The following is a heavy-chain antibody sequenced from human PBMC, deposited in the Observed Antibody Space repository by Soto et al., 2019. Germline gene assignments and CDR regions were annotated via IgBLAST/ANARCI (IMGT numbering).Heavy chain of an antibody. CDR1: GGSLSAYY. J-gene: IGHJ4*02. CDR2: INHSGGP. V-gene: IGHV4-34*01. CDR3: ARGSVDTVDSSGFYEY. Sequence: EPPSLTCAEYGGSLSAYYWSWIRQPPGKGLEWIGEINHSGGPIYNPSLKSRVTISVDTSKSQFSLKLTSVTAADRAVYYCARGSVDTVDSSGFYEYWGRGSPVTV. D-gene: IGHD3-22*01.